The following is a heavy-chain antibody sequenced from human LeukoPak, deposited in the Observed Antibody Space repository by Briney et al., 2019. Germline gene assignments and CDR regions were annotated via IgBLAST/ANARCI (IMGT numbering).Heavy chain of an antibody. Sequence: SETLSLTCTVSGGSISSYYWSWNRQPPGKGLEWIGHIFHTGSANYNPSLKSRVTISVDTSKNQFSLKLSSVTAADTAVYYCARDNGYCSSTSCAGGYYYYYMDVWGKGTTVTVSS. CDR2: IFHTGSA. CDR3: ARDNGYCSSTSCAGGYYYYYMDV. J-gene: IGHJ6*03. D-gene: IGHD2-2*03. V-gene: IGHV4-59*12. CDR1: GGSISSYY.